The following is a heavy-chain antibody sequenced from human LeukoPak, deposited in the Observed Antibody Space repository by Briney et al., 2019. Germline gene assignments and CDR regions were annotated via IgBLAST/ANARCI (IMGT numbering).Heavy chain of an antibody. CDR1: GFTFSSYW. CDR3: ARMSASSGYYHYYYYMDV. Sequence: PGGSLRLSCAASGFTFSSYWMSWVRQAPGKGLEWVANIKQDGSEKYYVDSVKGRFTISRDNAKNSLYLQMNSLRAEDTAVYYCARMSASSGYYHYYYYMDVWGKGTTVTVSS. D-gene: IGHD3-22*01. J-gene: IGHJ6*03. CDR2: IKQDGSEK. V-gene: IGHV3-7*01.